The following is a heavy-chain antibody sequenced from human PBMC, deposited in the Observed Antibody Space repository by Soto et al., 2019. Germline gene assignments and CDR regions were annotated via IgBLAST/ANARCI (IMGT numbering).Heavy chain of an antibody. J-gene: IGHJ1*01. V-gene: IGHV1-18*01. CDR2: ISAYNGNT. CDR3: EVMTISSAAGTVGITPIL. D-gene: IGHD6-13*01. Sequence: QVQLVQSGAEVKKPGASVKVSCKGSGYTFTSYGINWVRQAPGQGLEWMGRISAYNGNTDYAQKFQGRVTMTTDTSTSTASMELRSLRSDDPAVYYCEVMTISSAAGTVGITPILWGQGTLVTVSS. CDR1: GYTFTSYG.